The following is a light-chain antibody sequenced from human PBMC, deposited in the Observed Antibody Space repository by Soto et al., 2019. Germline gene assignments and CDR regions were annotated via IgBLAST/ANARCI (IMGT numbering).Light chain of an antibody. J-gene: IGKJ1*01. V-gene: IGKV1-39*01. Sequence: DIQMTQSPSSLSASVLDRVSITCRASQSIGTYLHWYQQKAGKAPKLLIYAASNLQSGVPSRFSGSGSGTDFTLTMNSLQPEDFATYYCQQGYSTPWTFGQGTKVDIK. CDR1: QSIGTY. CDR3: QQGYSTPWT. CDR2: AAS.